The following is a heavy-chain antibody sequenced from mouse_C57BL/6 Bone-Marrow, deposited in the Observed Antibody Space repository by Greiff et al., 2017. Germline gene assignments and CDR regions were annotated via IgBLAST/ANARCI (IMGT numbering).Heavy chain of an antibody. CDR3: ARSGYSNFRFAY. CDR2: IYPGDGDT. CDR1: GYAFSSYW. Sequence: VKLQESGAELVKPGASVKISCKASGYAFSSYWMNWVKQRPGKGLEWIGQIYPGDGDTNYNGKFKGKATLTADKSSSTAYMQLSSLTSEDSAVYFCARSGYSNFRFAYWGQGTLVTVSA. D-gene: IGHD2-5*01. V-gene: IGHV1-80*01. J-gene: IGHJ3*01.